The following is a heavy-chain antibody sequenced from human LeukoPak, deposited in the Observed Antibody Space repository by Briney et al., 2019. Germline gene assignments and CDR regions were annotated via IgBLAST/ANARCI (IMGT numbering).Heavy chain of an antibody. D-gene: IGHD6-13*01. CDR1: GGSFSGYY. Sequence: SETLSLTCAVYGGSFSGYYWSWIRQPPGKGLEWIGEINHSGSTNYNPSLKSRVTISVDTSKNQFSLKLSSVTAADTAVYYCARDLQQLVFDYWGQGTLVTVSS. CDR3: ARDLQQLVFDY. V-gene: IGHV4-34*01. J-gene: IGHJ4*02. CDR2: INHSGST.